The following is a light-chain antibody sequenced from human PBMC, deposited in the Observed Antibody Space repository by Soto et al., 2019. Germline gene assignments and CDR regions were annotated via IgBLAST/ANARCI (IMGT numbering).Light chain of an antibody. CDR1: SSDVGDYNY. V-gene: IGLV2-14*01. CDR2: EVS. CDR3: SSYGSTDTLFV. Sequence: QSVLTQPASVSGSPGQSITISCTGTSSDVGDYNYVSWYQQHPSKAPKLIIYEVSNRASGVFHRFSGSKSGNTASLTISGLQPEDEADYYCSSYGSTDTLFVFGTGTKVTVL. J-gene: IGLJ1*01.